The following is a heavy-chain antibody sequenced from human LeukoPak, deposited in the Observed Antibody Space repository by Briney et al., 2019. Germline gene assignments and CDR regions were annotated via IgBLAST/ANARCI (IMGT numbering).Heavy chain of an antibody. CDR2: ISSDGSNA. D-gene: IGHD6-13*01. CDR1: GFTFSNYG. J-gene: IGHJ4*02. CDR3: AKVGDTSSWYWYFDY. V-gene: IGHV3-30*18. Sequence: GGSLRLSCAASGFTFSNYGMHWVRQAPGKGLEWVAIISSDGSNAYYADSVKGRLTISRDNSKNTLYLQMNSLRAEDTAVYYCAKVGDTSSWYWYFDYWGQGTLVTVSS.